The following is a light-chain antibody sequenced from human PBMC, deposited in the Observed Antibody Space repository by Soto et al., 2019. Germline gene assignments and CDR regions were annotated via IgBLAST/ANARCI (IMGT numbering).Light chain of an antibody. V-gene: IGKV1-5*02. CDR1: QSISSW. CDR3: QQYNSFPLT. J-gene: IGKJ4*01. Sequence: DIQMTQSPSTRSASVGDRVTIICGASQSISSWLAWYQQKPGKVPKLLIFEASSLESGVPSRFSGSGSGTEFTLTISSLQPDDFATYYCQQYNSFPLTFGGGTKLEIK. CDR2: EAS.